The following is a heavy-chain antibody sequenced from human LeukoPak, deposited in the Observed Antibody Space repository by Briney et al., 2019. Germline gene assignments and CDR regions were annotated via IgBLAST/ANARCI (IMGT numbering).Heavy chain of an antibody. CDR1: GYTFTDYY. CDR2: INSNSGGT. Sequence: GASVKVSCKASGYTFTDYYMHWVRQAPGQGLEWMGWINSNSGGTNYALKFQGRVTMTRDTSISTAYMELSSLRSEDTAVYYCARAPQYSSNPPINYWGQGTLVTVSS. CDR3: ARAPQYSSNPPINY. J-gene: IGHJ4*02. V-gene: IGHV1-2*02. D-gene: IGHD6-13*01.